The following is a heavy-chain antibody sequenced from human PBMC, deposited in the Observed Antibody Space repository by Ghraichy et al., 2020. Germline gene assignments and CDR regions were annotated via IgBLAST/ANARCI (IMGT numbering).Heavy chain of an antibody. J-gene: IGHJ2*01. Sequence: GGSLRLSCAASGFTFSSYAMHWVRQAPGKGLEWVAVISYDGSNKYYADSVKGRFTISRDNSKNTLYLQMNSLRAEDTAVYYCARGPALMTTVVYWYFDLWGRGTLVTVSS. CDR2: ISYDGSNK. D-gene: IGHD4-23*01. CDR1: GFTFSSYA. V-gene: IGHV3-30*04. CDR3: ARGPALMTTVVYWYFDL.